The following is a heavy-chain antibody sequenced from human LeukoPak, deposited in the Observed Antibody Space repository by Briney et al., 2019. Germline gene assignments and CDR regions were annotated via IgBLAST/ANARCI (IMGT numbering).Heavy chain of an antibody. D-gene: IGHD3-10*01. Sequence: ASVKVSCKASGYTFTGYYMHWVRQAPGQGLEWMGWINPNSGGTNYAQKFQGRVTMTRDTSISTAYMELSRLRSDGTAVYYCARVFLAYYYGSGSYYDYWGQGTLVTVSS. CDR2: INPNSGGT. V-gene: IGHV1-2*02. J-gene: IGHJ4*02. CDR1: GYTFTGYY. CDR3: ARVFLAYYYGSGSYYDY.